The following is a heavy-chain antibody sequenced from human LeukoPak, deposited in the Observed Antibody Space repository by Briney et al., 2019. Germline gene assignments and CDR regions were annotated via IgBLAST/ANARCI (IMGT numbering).Heavy chain of an antibody. D-gene: IGHD6-13*01. J-gene: IGHJ4*02. CDR2: ITPYNGNT. Sequence: ASVKVSCKASGYTFTTYAITWVRQTPGQGLEWMGWITPYNGNTDYAQKFQGRVTMTRNTSISTAYMELSSLRSEDTAVYYCARGLHSSSWYGEGYFDFWGQGTLVTVSS. CDR3: ARGLHSSSWYGEGYFDF. CDR1: GYTFTTYA. V-gene: IGHV1-8*02.